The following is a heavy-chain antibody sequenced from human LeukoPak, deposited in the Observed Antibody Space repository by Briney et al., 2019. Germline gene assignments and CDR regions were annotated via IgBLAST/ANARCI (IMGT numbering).Heavy chain of an antibody. CDR3: ARDLSSVPAAIKRVSPLAGGYFDY. D-gene: IGHD2-2*01. CDR1: GFTFSSYS. Sequence: SGGSLRLSCAASGFTFSSYSMNWVRQAPGKGLEWVSYISSSSSTIYYADSVKGRFTISRDNAKNSLYLQMNSLRAEDTAVYYCARDLSSVPAAIKRVSPLAGGYFDYWGQGTLVTVSS. V-gene: IGHV3-48*01. J-gene: IGHJ4*02. CDR2: ISSSSSTI.